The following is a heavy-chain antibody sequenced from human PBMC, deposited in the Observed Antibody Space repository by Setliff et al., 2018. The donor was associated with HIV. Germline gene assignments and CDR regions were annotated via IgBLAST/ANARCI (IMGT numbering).Heavy chain of an antibody. J-gene: IGHJ4*02. CDR1: GYSFTTLW. CDR3: ARSMGFKATTRLDF. D-gene: IGHD3-10*01. V-gene: IGHV5-51*01. Sequence: GESLKISCQASGYSFTTLWIAWVRQMPGKGLEWVGMVFPDDSDTRYSPSFQGQVSMSADKSINTAYLQWSSLTASDTAVYYCARSMGFKATTRLDFWGPGTLVTVPQ. CDR2: VFPDDSDT.